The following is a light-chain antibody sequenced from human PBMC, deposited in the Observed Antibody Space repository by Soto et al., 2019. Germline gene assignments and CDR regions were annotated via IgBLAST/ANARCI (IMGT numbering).Light chain of an antibody. J-gene: IGKJ4*01. CDR2: DSS. Sequence: EIVLTQFPATLSLSPGDGATLSCRSSQRVSSYLAWYQQKRGQPPRLLIYDSSNRATGIPARFSGSGSGTDFRRIISSLEPEDFAVYYCQQRSNWPLTFGGGTKVEIK. V-gene: IGKV3-11*01. CDR1: QRVSSY. CDR3: QQRSNWPLT.